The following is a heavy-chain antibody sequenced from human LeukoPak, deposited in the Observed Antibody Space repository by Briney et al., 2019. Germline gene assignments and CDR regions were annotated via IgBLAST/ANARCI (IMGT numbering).Heavy chain of an antibody. CDR3: ARDGGDDYYYYGMDV. Sequence: GGSLRLSCAASGFTVSSNYMSWVRQAPGKGLEGVSVIYSGGSTYYADSVKGRFTISRDNSKNTLYLQMNSLRAEDTAVYYCARDGGDDYYYYGMDVWGQGTTVTVSS. CDR1: GFTVSSNY. J-gene: IGHJ6*02. D-gene: IGHD2-21*02. CDR2: IYSGGST. V-gene: IGHV3-66*02.